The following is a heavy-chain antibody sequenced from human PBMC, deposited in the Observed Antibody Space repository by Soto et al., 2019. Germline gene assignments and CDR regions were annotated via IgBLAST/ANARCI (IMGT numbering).Heavy chain of an antibody. J-gene: IGHJ4*02. CDR3: ARDFPPPRQRRAAAVPFDS. V-gene: IGHV1-18*04. CDR1: GYTFTSYG. CDR2: ISAYNGNT. Sequence: ASVKVSCKAYGYTFTSYGISWVRQAPGHGLEWMGWISAYNGNTNYAQKLQGRVTMTTDTSTSTAYMELRSLRSDGTTGYYCARDFPPPRQRRAAAVPFDSWGQGTLVTFSS. D-gene: IGHD6-13*01.